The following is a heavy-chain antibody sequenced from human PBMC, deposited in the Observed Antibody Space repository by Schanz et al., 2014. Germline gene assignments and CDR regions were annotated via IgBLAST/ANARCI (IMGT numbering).Heavy chain of an antibody. CDR2: IMQDGSER. Sequence: EVQLVESGGGLVQPGGSLRLSCAASGFTFSSYWMSWVRQAPGKGLEWVANIMQDGSERYYVDSVKGRFTISRDNAKNSLYLQMNSLRAEDTAVYYCERFQSPHQPFDYWGQGTLVTVSS. CDR1: GFTFSSYW. V-gene: IGHV3-7*01. J-gene: IGHJ4*02. D-gene: IGHD2-2*01. CDR3: ERFQSPHQPFDY.